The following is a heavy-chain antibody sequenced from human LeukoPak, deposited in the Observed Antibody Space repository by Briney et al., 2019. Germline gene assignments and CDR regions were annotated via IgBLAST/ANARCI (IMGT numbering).Heavy chain of an antibody. J-gene: IGHJ4*02. CDR1: GFTFSKAW. CDR3: TTVWYYYGSGSYWNHFDY. D-gene: IGHD3-10*01. V-gene: IGHV3-15*01. Sequence: GGSLRLSCAASGFTFSKAWMSWVRQAPGKGLEWVGRIKSKTDGGTTDYAAPVKGRFTISRDDSKNTLYLQMNSLKTEDTAVYYCTTVWYYYGSGSYWNHFDYWGQGTLVTVSS. CDR2: IKSKTDGGTT.